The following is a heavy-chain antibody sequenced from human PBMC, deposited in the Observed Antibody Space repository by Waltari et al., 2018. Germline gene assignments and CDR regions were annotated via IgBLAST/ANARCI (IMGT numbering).Heavy chain of an antibody. CDR3: ARDPGTSAGFDYFDY. Sequence: EVQLVESGGGLVQPGGSLRLSCVASGFTFSSYEMNWVRQAPGKGLEWFSYVSSSCSMVHHADSVKARFTIFRDNAKNSLFLQMNSLRAEDTAVYYCARDPGTSAGFDYFDYWGQGTLVTVSS. J-gene: IGHJ4*02. CDR1: GFTFSSYE. D-gene: IGHD6-13*01. V-gene: IGHV3-48*03. CDR2: VSSSCSMV.